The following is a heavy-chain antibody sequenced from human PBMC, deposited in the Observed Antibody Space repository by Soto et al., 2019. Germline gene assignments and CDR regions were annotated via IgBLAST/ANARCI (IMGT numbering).Heavy chain of an antibody. CDR1: GGSFSGYY. CDR3: ARGEFGTYSSSWRRYYYYGMDV. V-gene: IGHV4-34*01. CDR2: INHSGST. D-gene: IGHD6-13*01. Sequence: PSETLSLTCAVYGGSFSGYYWSWIRQPPGKGLEWIGEINHSGSTNYNPSLKSRVTISVDTSKNQFSLKLSSVTAADTAVYYCARGEFGTYSSSWRRYYYYGMDVWGQGTTVTVSS. J-gene: IGHJ6*02.